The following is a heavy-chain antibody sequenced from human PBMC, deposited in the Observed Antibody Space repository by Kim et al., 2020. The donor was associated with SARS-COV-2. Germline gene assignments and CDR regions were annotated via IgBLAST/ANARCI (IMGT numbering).Heavy chain of an antibody. CDR2: IRSKANSYAT. Sequence: GGSLRLSCAASGFTFSGSPLHWVRQASGKGLEWVGRIRSKANSYATGYAASVKGWFTIPRDDSKNTAYLEMSGLKTEDTALYYCTRIPATTLAFWDAFDIWGQGTMVTVSS. CDR3: TRIPATTLAFWDAFDI. J-gene: IGHJ3*02. CDR1: GFTFSGSP. D-gene: IGHD1-1*01. V-gene: IGHV3-73*01.